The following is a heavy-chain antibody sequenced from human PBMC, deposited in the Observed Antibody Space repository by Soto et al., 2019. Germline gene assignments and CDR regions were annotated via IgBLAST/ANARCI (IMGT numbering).Heavy chain of an antibody. V-gene: IGHV4-59*08. CDR1: CLSITSYY. J-gene: IGHJ4*02. D-gene: IGHD1-26*01. Sequence: PSATLSLTCTLPCLSITSYYWSWIRQPSGQGLEWIGYIYYSGSTNYNPSLKSRVTISVDTSKNQFSLKLSSVTAADTAVYYCARRYGSAIDYWGQGTLVTVS. CDR3: ARRYGSAIDY. CDR2: IYYSGST.